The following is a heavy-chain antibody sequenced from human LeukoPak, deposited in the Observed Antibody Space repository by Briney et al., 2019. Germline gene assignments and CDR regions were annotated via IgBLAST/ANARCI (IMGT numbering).Heavy chain of an antibody. CDR3: GRDIGAAIGH. CDR1: GDSVSSYSAG. CDR2: TCYRSKWYN. Sequence: SQTLSLTCAISGDSVSSYSAGWNWIRQSPSRGLEWLGRTCYRSKWYNEYALSVRSRITISPDTSKNQVSLQLNSVTPDDTAFYYCGRDIGAAIGHWGQGTLVTVSS. V-gene: IGHV6-1*01. J-gene: IGHJ4*02. D-gene: IGHD6-13*01.